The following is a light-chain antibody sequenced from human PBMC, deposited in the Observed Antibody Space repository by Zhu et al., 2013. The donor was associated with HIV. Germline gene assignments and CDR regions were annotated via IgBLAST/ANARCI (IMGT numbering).Light chain of an antibody. J-gene: IGKJ5*01. Sequence: DVQMTQSPATLSASVGDRVTITCRASQSISAWLAWYQQKPGKAPSLLIYKASTLQSGVPSRFSGSGYGTEFTLTINSLQPEDFATYYCQQANSFPQITFGQGTRLEIK. CDR1: QSISAW. V-gene: IGKV1-5*03. CDR2: KAS. CDR3: QQANSFPQIT.